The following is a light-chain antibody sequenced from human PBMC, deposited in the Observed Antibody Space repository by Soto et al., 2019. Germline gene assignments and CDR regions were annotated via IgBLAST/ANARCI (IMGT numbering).Light chain of an antibody. CDR1: SSDVGGYNY. CDR2: DVS. CDR3: SSYTSGSTPVV. Sequence: QSALTQPASVSGSPGQSITISCTGTSSDVGGYNYVSWYQQHPGKVPKLMIYDVSNRPLGVSNRFSGSKSGNTASLTISGLQADDEADYYCSSYTSGSTPVVFGGGTKLTVL. V-gene: IGLV2-14*01. J-gene: IGLJ2*01.